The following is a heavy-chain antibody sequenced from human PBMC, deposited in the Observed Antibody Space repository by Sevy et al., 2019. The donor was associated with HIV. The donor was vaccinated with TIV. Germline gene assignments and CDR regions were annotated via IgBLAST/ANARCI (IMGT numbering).Heavy chain of an antibody. CDR3: ATDIVVGRDY. V-gene: IGHV1-24*01. J-gene: IGHJ4*02. Sequence: ASVKVSCKVSGYTLSKLSMHWVRQAPGKGLEWMGGFHEDGESMYAQKFQGRVTMTEDTSTDRAYMELSSLRSEDTAVYYCATDIVVGRDYWGQGTLVTVSS. CDR1: GYTLSKLS. D-gene: IGHD2-2*01. CDR2: FHEDGES.